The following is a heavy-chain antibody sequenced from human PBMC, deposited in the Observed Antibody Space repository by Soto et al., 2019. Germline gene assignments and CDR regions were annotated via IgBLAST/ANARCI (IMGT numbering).Heavy chain of an antibody. D-gene: IGHD6-19*01. CDR2: INHDGSDK. J-gene: IGHJ4*02. Sequence: EVQVMESGGGFVQPGGSLRLSCVTSRFTCNSYWMSWVRQTPGQGLECVARINHDGSDKNYVDSVKGRFTISRDNAKNSLFLQMNSLRADDTAVYYCTTLSWDASDWHWGLGALVTVSS. CDR1: RFTCNSYW. V-gene: IGHV3-7*03. CDR3: TTLSWDASDWH.